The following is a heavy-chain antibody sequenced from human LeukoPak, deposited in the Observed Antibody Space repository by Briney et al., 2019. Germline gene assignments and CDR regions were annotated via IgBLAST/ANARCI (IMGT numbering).Heavy chain of an antibody. CDR3: ARDTTGYSSSFGGYYFDH. D-gene: IGHD6-13*01. J-gene: IGHJ4*02. V-gene: IGHV3-21*01. CDR2: ISSSSSYI. Sequence: GGSLRLSCAASGFTFSSYSMNWVRQAPGKGLEWVSSISSSSSYIYYADSVKGRFTISRDNAKNSLYLQMNSLRAEDTAVYYCARDTTGYSSSFGGYYFDHWGQGTLVTVSS. CDR1: GFTFSSYS.